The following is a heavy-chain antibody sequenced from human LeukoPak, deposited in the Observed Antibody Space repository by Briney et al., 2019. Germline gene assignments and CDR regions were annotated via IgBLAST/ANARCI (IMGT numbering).Heavy chain of an antibody. Sequence: GGSLRLSCAASGFTFGNAWLTWVRQAPGKGLEWVGRIKSNLDGGTIDYAAPVKGRFTISRDDSKNTLYLHMNSLKTEDTAVYYCSTVKRFTVDRGGRSWFDPWGQGTLVIVSS. J-gene: IGHJ5*02. D-gene: IGHD3-10*01. CDR1: GFTFGNAW. V-gene: IGHV3-15*01. CDR2: IKSNLDGGTI. CDR3: STVKRFTVDRGGRSWFDP.